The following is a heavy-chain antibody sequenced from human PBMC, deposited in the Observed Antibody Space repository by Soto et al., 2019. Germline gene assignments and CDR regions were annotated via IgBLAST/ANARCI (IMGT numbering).Heavy chain of an antibody. J-gene: IGHJ4*02. CDR2: INHSGST. CDR1: GVSFSGYY. CDR3: ARAAPRYCSGGSCYSGRDY. Sequence: SETLSLTCAVYGVSFSGYYWTWIRQPPGTGLEWIGEINHSGSTNYNPSLKSRVTISVDTSKNQFSLKLSSVTAADTAVYYCARAAPRYCSGGSCYSGRDYSGQGTLVTVSS. V-gene: IGHV4-34*01. D-gene: IGHD2-15*01.